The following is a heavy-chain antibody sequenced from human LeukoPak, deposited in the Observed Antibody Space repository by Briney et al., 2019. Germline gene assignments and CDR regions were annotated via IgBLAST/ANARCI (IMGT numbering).Heavy chain of an antibody. D-gene: IGHD3-16*01. Sequence: SETLSLTCTVSGGSISSYYWSWIRQPPGKGLEWIGYIHYSGSTNYNPSLKSRVTISVDTSKNQFSLKLSSVTAADTAVYYCARTPRGEFSDYWGQGTLVTVSS. CDR2: IHYSGST. V-gene: IGHV4-59*01. J-gene: IGHJ4*02. CDR3: ARTPRGEFSDY. CDR1: GGSISSYY.